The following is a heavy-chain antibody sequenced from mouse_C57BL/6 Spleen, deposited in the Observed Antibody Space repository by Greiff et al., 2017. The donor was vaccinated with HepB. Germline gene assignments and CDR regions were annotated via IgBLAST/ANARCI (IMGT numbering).Heavy chain of an antibody. J-gene: IGHJ4*01. V-gene: IGHV3-1*01. Sequence: EVQLQESGPGMVKPSQSLSLTCTVTGYSITSGYDWHWIRHFPGNKLEWMGYISYSGSTNYNPSLKSRISITHDTSKNHLFLKLNSVTTEDTATYYGARSYYYGRGAMDYWGQGTSVTVSS. D-gene: IGHD1-1*01. CDR1: GYSITSGYD. CDR3: ARSYYYGRGAMDY. CDR2: ISYSGST.